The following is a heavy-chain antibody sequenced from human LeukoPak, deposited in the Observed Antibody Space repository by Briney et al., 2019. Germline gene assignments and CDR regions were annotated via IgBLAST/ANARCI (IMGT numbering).Heavy chain of an antibody. J-gene: IGHJ4*02. CDR1: GGSISSGSYY. V-gene: IGHV4-39*01. CDR3: ARWYSSGWAFDY. D-gene: IGHD6-19*01. CDR2: IYYSGST. Sequence: SETLSLTCTVSGGSISSGSYYWGWIRQHAGKGLEWIGSIYYSGSTYSNPSLTSRVSISVDTSKNQFSLKLRSVTAADTAVYYCARWYSSGWAFDYWGQGTLVTVSS.